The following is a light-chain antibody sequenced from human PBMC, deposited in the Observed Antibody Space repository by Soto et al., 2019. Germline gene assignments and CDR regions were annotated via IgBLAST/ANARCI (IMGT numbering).Light chain of an antibody. J-gene: IGKJ4*01. CDR3: QQYGSVPLT. CDR2: GAS. CDR1: ETVSTNY. Sequence: EIVLTQSPGTLSLSPGERATLSCRASETVSTNYLAWYQQKPGQAPRLLISGASSRATGIPDRFSGSGSGAACTLTINRLEPEDFAVYYCQQYGSVPLTFGGGTKVEIK. V-gene: IGKV3-20*01.